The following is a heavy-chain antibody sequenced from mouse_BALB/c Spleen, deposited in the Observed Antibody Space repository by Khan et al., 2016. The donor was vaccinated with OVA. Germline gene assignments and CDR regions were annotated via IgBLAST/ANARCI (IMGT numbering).Heavy chain of an antibody. CDR1: GYSITSGYG. CDR3: ARTAMIKY. J-gene: IGHJ2*01. D-gene: IGHD1-2*01. V-gene: IGHV3-2*02. CDR2: ISYSGST. Sequence: EVQLQESGPGLVKPSQSLSLTCTVTGYSITSGYGWNWIRQFPGNKLEWMGYISYSGSTNYNPFLKSRISITRDTSKNQFFLQLNSVTPEDTATYYCARTAMIKYWGQGTTLTVSS.